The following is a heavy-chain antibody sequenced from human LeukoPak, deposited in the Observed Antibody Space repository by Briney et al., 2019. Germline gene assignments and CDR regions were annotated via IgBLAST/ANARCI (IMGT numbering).Heavy chain of an antibody. Sequence: GGSLRLSCVASGFTFSSHGMNWVRQAPGKGLEWVSAISGSGGSTYYADSVKGRFTISRDNGKDTLYLQMNSLRAEDTAVYYCARDRLWFGGYMDVWGRGTTVTISS. CDR2: ISGSGGST. D-gene: IGHD3-10*01. CDR3: ARDRLWFGGYMDV. J-gene: IGHJ6*03. V-gene: IGHV3-23*01. CDR1: GFTFSSHG.